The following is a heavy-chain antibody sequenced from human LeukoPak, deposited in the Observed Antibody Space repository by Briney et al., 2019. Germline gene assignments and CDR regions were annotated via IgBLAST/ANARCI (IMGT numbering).Heavy chain of an antibody. Sequence: PSETLSLTCIVSGYSISSGYYWGWIRQPPGKGLEWIGNIHHSGSTYYNPSLTSRVTISVDTSKNQLSLKLSAVTAADTAVYYCAREYCSSTSCFYYYYGMDVWGQGTTVTVSS. CDR2: IHHSGST. D-gene: IGHD2-2*01. CDR1: GYSISSGYY. CDR3: AREYCSSTSCFYYYYGMDV. V-gene: IGHV4-38-2*02. J-gene: IGHJ6*02.